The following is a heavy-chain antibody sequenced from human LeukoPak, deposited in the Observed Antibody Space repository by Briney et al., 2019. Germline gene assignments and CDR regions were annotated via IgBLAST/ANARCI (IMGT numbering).Heavy chain of an antibody. CDR2: ISGSGGST. CDR1: GFTFSSYA. Sequence: GASLRLSCAASGFTFSSYAMSWVRQAPGKGVEWVSAISGSGGSTYYADSVKGRFTISRDNSKNTLYLQMNSLRAEDTAVYYCAKDSDSSSWPPSIDYWGQGTLVTVSS. CDR3: AKDSDSSSWPPSIDY. D-gene: IGHD6-13*01. J-gene: IGHJ4*02. V-gene: IGHV3-23*01.